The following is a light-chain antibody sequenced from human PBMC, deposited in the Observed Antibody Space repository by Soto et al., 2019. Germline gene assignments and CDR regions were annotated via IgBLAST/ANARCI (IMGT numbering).Light chain of an antibody. V-gene: IGKV3-15*01. CDR2: GAF. CDR3: QQYDKWPYT. J-gene: IGKJ2*01. CDR1: QIIGTN. Sequence: ENVLTQSPATLSVSPGERATLSCRTSQIIGTNLAWYQQKPGQAPRILIYGAFIRAPGFPVRFRGTGSGSEFTLTISSLQTEDGALYYCQQYDKWPYTFGQGTNLEIK.